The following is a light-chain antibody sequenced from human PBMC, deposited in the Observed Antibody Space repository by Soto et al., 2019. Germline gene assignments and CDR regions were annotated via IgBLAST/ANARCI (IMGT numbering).Light chain of an antibody. Sequence: QSVLTQPASVSGSPGQSITISCTGTSSDVGGYNYVSWYQQHPGKAPKLIIFEVNKRPSGVPDRFSGSKSGNTASLTVSGLQAEDEAVYYCASYAGNSRYVFGTGTKVTVL. CDR3: ASYAGNSRYV. CDR2: EVN. V-gene: IGLV2-8*01. CDR1: SSDVGGYNY. J-gene: IGLJ1*01.